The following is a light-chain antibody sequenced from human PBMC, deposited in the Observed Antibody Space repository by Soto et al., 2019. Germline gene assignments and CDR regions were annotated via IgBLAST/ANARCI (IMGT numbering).Light chain of an antibody. J-gene: IGKJ3*01. CDR1: PSISSDH. V-gene: IGKV3-20*01. CDR2: GAS. CDR3: QHYRSPPFT. Sequence: KSPGILSLSPGERATLACRASPSISSDHLAWYQQRPGQSPRLLIYGASSRTTGVPDRFSGSGSGTDFTLTISRLEPEDFAVYYCQHYRSPPFTFGPGTKVDIK.